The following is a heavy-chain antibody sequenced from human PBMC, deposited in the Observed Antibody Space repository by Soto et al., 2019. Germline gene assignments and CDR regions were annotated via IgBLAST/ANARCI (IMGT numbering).Heavy chain of an antibody. V-gene: IGHV2-26*01. CDR2: IFSNDEN. CDR1: GFSLSDATVG. J-gene: IGHJ3*02. D-gene: IGHD3-10*02. CDR3: ARIGVMLAAAAFDI. Sequence: QVTLKESGPVMVKPTETLTLTCSVSGFSLSDATVGVTWILQPTGKALEWRAHIFSNDENSYTTSLKSRLSISKDTSKSQVVLTITNMDPVDTGTYYCARIGVMLAAAAFDIWGQGTMVTVSS.